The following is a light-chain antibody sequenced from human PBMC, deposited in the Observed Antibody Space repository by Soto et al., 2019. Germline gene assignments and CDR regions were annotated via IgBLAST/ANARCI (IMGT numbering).Light chain of an antibody. CDR1: QTISSW. J-gene: IGKJ1*01. Sequence: DIQMTQSPSPLSGSVGDRVTITCRASQTISSWLAWYQQKPGKAPKLLIYKASTLKSGVPSRFSGSGSGTEFTLPISSLQPDDFATYYCQHYNSYSEAFGQGTKVQLK. V-gene: IGKV1-5*03. CDR3: QHYNSYSEA. CDR2: KAS.